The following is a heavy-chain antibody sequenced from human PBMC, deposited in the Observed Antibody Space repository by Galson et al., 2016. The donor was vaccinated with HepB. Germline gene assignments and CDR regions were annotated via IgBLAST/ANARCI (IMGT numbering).Heavy chain of an antibody. D-gene: IGHD1-1*01. Sequence: TLSLTCAVYGGSFSGYYWNWIRQPPGKGLEWIGYGYYIGSTTYNPSLKSRVTISVDTSKNQISLNVASATAADTAMYYCARITNGNTAHDAFDIWGQGTKVTVSS. CDR1: GGSFSGYY. V-gene: IGHV4-59*01. J-gene: IGHJ3*02. CDR3: ARITNGNTAHDAFDI. CDR2: GYYIGST.